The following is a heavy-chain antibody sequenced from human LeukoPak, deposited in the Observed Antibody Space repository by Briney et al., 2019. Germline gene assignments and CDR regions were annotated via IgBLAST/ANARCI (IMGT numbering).Heavy chain of an antibody. CDR2: IIPILGIA. J-gene: IGHJ4*02. CDR1: GGTFSSYT. CDR3: ARDEGLGGSPDY. V-gene: IGHV1-69*04. D-gene: IGHD2-15*01. Sequence: SVKVSCKASGGTFSSYTISWVRQAPGQGLEWMGRIIPILGIANYAQKFQGRVTITADKSTSTAYMELSSLRSEDTAVYYCARDEGLGGSPDYWGQGPWSPSPQ.